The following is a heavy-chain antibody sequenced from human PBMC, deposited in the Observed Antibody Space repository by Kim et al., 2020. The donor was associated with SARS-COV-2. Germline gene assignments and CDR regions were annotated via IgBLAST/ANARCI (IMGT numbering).Heavy chain of an antibody. CDR3: ARQGYGGNALNWFDP. V-gene: IGHV5-51*01. J-gene: IGHJ5*02. Sequence: PSFQGQVTISADKSIRTAYLQWSSLKASDTAMYYCARQGYGGNALNWFDPWGQGTLVTVSS. D-gene: IGHD4-17*01.